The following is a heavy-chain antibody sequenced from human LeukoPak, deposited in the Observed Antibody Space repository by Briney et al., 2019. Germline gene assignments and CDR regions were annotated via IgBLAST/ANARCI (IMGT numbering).Heavy chain of an antibody. CDR1: GFTFSSYG. J-gene: IGHJ4*02. Sequence: GRSLRLSCAASGFTFSSYGMHWVRQAPGKGLEWVAVIWYDGSNKYYADSVKGRFTISRDNSKNTLYLQMNSLRAEDTAVYYCARAIVAGTFLGYWGQGTLVTVSS. V-gene: IGHV3-33*01. CDR3: ARAIVAGTFLGY. D-gene: IGHD6-19*01. CDR2: IWYDGSNK.